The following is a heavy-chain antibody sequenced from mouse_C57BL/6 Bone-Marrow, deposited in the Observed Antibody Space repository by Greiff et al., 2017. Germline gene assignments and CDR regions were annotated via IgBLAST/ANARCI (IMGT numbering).Heavy chain of an antibody. V-gene: IGHV14-4*01. J-gene: IGHJ2*01. CDR2: IAPENGGT. D-gene: IGHD2-4*01. CDR1: GFNIKDDY. Sequence: EVQLQQSGAELVRPGASVKLSCTASGFNIKDDYMHWVKQRPEQGLEWIGWIAPENGGTEYASKFQGKATITADTSSNTAYLQLSSLTSEDTAVYYCTNYDYEGYYFDYWGQGTTLTVSS. CDR3: TNYDYEGYYFDY.